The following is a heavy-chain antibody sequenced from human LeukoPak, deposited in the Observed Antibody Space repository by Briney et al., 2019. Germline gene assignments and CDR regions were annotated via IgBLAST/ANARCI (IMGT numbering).Heavy chain of an antibody. J-gene: IGHJ4*02. V-gene: IGHV1-2*02. CDR3: VREGNELLSKNFDY. CDR1: GFTFTGYY. D-gene: IGHD2-21*02. Sequence: ASVKVSCKASGFTFTGYYVHWVRQAPGQGLEWMGYIDPHSGGTSSPQKFQGRVTMTTDTSISAAYMELSSLISDDTAMYYCVREGNELLSKNFDYWGQGTLVTVSS. CDR2: IDPHSGGT.